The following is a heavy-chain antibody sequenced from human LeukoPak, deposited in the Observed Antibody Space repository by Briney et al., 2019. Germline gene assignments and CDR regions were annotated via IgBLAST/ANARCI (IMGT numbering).Heavy chain of an antibody. J-gene: IGHJ4*02. CDR1: GYTFTSYG. V-gene: IGHV1-18*01. CDR2: INAYNGNT. Sequence: ASVKVSCKASGYTFTSYGISWVRQTPGQGLEWMGWINAYNGNTNYAQELQGRVTMTTDTSTSTAYMELRSLRSDDTAVYYCARAEWELFYFDYWGQGTLVTVSS. D-gene: IGHD1-26*01. CDR3: ARAEWELFYFDY.